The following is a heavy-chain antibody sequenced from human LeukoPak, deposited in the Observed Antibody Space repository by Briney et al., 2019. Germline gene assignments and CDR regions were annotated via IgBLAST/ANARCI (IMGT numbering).Heavy chain of an antibody. Sequence: NPSETLSLTCAVYGGSFSGYYWSWIRQPPGKGLEWIGEINHSGSTNYNPSLKSRVTISVDTSKNQFSLKLSSVTAADTAVYYCARGVSGTTIGYWGQGALVTVSS. CDR1: GGSFSGYY. CDR2: INHSGST. V-gene: IGHV4-34*01. CDR3: ARGVSGTTIGY. J-gene: IGHJ4*02. D-gene: IGHD2-2*01.